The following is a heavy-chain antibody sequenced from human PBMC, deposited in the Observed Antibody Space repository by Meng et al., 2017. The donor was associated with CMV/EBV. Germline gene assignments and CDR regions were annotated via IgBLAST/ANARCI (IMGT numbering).Heavy chain of an antibody. J-gene: IGHJ4*02. CDR2: INHSGST. V-gene: IGHV4-34*01. CDR3: ASSLTYPDY. CDR1: GGSFSGYY. D-gene: IGHD2-15*01. Sequence: QVQLQQWGVGLLKPSATLSLTCAVYGGSFSGYYWSWIRQPPGKGLEWIGEINHSGSTNYNPSLKSRVTISVDTSKNQFSLKLSSVTAADTAVYYCASSLTYPDYWGQGTLVTVSS.